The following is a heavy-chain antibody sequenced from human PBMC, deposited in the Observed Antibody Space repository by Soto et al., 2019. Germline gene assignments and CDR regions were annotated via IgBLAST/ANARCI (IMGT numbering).Heavy chain of an antibody. J-gene: IGHJ4*02. V-gene: IGHV3-64D*08. D-gene: IGHD3-3*01. Sequence: EVQLVESGGGLVQPGGSLRLSCSASGFTFSSYAMHWVRQAPGKGLEYVSAISSNGGSTYYADSVKGGLTISRDNSKNTLYLQMSSLRADDTAVYYCVKTSSITIFGVVIPYYFDYWGQGTLVTVSS. CDR3: VKTSSITIFGVVIPYYFDY. CDR2: ISSNGGST. CDR1: GFTFSSYA.